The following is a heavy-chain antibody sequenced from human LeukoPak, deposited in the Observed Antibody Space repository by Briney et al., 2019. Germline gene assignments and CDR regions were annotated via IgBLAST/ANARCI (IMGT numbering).Heavy chain of an antibody. CDR2: ISGSGDK. Sequence: GGSLRLSCAASAFTLTKKYMIWVRHAPGKGLEWVSRISGSGDKRYADSVKGRFTISGASSHNTLPLQMDGLRVEDTAVYYCAVSLSSPGAFDYWGQGTLVTVSS. D-gene: IGHD2-8*02. V-gene: IGHV3-66*01. CDR3: AVSLSSPGAFDY. CDR1: AFTLTKKY. J-gene: IGHJ4*02.